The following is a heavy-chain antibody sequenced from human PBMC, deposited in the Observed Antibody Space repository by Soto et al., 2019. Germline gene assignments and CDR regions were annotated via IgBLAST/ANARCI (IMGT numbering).Heavy chain of an antibody. V-gene: IGHV1-69*01. CDR2: IIPIFGTA. CDR1: GGTFSSYA. Sequence: QVQLVQSGAEVKKPGSSVKVSCKASGGTFSSYAISWVRQAPGQGLEWMGGIIPIFGTANYAQKFEGRVTITADESTSTAYMDLSSLRSEDTAVYYCARGASCCSSTSCRGGWFDPWGQGTLVTVSS. J-gene: IGHJ5*02. CDR3: ARGASCCSSTSCRGGWFDP. D-gene: IGHD2-2*01.